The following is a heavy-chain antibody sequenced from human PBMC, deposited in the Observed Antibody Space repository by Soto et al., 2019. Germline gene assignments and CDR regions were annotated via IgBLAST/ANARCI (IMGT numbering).Heavy chain of an antibody. CDR2: ISGSGGSP. Sequence: EVQLLESGGDLVQPGGSLRLSCAASGFTFRTYAMSWVRQAPGKGLEWVSGISGSGGSPYYADSVKGRFTISRDNSKNTLYLQMNSLRVEDTAVYYCAECSYVRSDGVDYWGQGTLVTVSS. J-gene: IGHJ4*02. CDR1: GFTFRTYA. D-gene: IGHD2-21*02. V-gene: IGHV3-23*01. CDR3: AECSYVRSDGVDY.